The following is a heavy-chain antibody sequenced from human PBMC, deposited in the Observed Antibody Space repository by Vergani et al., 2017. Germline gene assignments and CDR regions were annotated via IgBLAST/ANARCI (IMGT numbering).Heavy chain of an antibody. V-gene: IGHV1-69*01. CDR2: IIPIFGTA. CDR3: ARDQGYCSSTSCYAKFDY. J-gene: IGHJ4*02. D-gene: IGHD2-2*01. CDR1: GGTFSSYA. Sequence: QVQLVQSGAEVKKPGSSVKVSCKASGGTFSSYAISWVRQAPGQGLEWMGGIIPIFGTANYAQQFQGRVTITADESTRTAYMELSSLRSEDKAVYYCARDQGYCSSTSCYAKFDYWGQGTLVTVSS.